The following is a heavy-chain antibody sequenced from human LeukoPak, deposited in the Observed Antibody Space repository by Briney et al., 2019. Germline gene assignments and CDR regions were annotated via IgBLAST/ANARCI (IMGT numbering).Heavy chain of an antibody. CDR2: LWPDGNTK. CDR1: GFTLSVYG. Sequence: GGSLRLSCAASGFTLSVYGMHWVRQAPGKGLEWVATLWPDGNTKSSADSVKGRLTISRDSPMNTLYLQMNSLRADDTAVYYCTRDPDGGGYAGGWPDFWGQGTLVTVSS. V-gene: IGHV3-33*01. D-gene: IGHD4-23*01. CDR3: TRDPDGGGYAGGWPDF. J-gene: IGHJ4*02.